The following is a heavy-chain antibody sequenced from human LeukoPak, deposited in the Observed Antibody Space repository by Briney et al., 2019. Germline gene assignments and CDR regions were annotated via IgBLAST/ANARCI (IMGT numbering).Heavy chain of an antibody. CDR1: GYTFTSYA. CDR3: ARAASLDY. CDR2: INTNTGKP. V-gene: IGHV7-4-1*02. D-gene: IGHD2-2*01. Sequence: ASVKVSCKASGYTFTSYAMDWVRQAPGQGLEWMGWINTNTGKPTYAQGFTGRFVFSLDSSVSTAYLQINSLSAEGTAVYYCARAASLDYWGQGTLVTVSS. J-gene: IGHJ4*02.